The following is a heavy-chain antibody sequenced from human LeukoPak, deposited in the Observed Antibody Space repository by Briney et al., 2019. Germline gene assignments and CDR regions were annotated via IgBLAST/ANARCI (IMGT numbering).Heavy chain of an antibody. Sequence: GGSLRLSCAAPGFTFSSYAMSWVRQAPGKGLEWVSAISGSGGSTYYADAVKGQFTISRDNSKNTLYLQMNSLRAEDTAAYYCAKGLFGTHPYWGQGTLVTVSS. V-gene: IGHV3-23*01. CDR1: GFTFSSYA. J-gene: IGHJ4*02. D-gene: IGHD3-16*01. CDR2: ISGSGGST. CDR3: AKGLFGTHPY.